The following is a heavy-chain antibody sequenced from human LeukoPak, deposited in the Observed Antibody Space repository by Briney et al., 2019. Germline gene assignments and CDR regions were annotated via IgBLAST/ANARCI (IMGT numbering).Heavy chain of an antibody. CDR2: INPNSGGT. J-gene: IGHJ4*02. V-gene: IGHV1-2*06. D-gene: IGHD4-17*01. Sequence: GASVKVSCKASGGTFSSYAISWVRQAPGQGLEWMGRINPNSGGTNYAQKFQGRVTMTRDTSISTAYMELSRLRSDDTAVYYCAVVGLATVTTNYFDYWGQGTLVTVSS. CDR3: AVVGLATVTTNYFDY. CDR1: GGTFSSYA.